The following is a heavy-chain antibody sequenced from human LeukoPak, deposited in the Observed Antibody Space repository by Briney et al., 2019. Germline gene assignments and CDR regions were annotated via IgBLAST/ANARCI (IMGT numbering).Heavy chain of an antibody. CDR3: ARHKGYDLLTGFYLFDF. Sequence: SETLSLTCAVYGGSFSNYYWSWIRQPPGKGLEWIAYIYSSGSSHYNPSLQSRVTISVDTSNSLFSLKLSSVTAADTAVYYCARHKGYDLLTGFYLFDFWGQGFLVTVSS. V-gene: IGHV4-59*08. J-gene: IGHJ4*02. CDR1: GGSFSNYY. D-gene: IGHD3-9*01. CDR2: IYSSGSS.